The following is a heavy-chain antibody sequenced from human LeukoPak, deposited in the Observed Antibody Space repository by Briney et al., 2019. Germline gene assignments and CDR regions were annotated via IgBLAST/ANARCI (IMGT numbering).Heavy chain of an antibody. D-gene: IGHD3-22*01. J-gene: IGHJ4*02. Sequence: GASVKVSCKASGYTFTSYGISWVRQAPGQGLDWMGWISAYNGNTNYAQKLQGRVTMTTDTSTSTAYMELRSLRSDDTAVYYCAMARGFYDSSGYLDYWGQGTLVTVSS. CDR3: AMARGFYDSSGYLDY. V-gene: IGHV1-18*01. CDR1: GYTFTSYG. CDR2: ISAYNGNT.